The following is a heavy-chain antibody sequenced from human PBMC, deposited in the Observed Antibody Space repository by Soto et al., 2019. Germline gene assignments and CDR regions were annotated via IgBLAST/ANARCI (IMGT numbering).Heavy chain of an antibody. CDR2: IYHSGST. CDR3: ARGVAEYSSSCFCDY. V-gene: IGHV4-30-2*01. J-gene: IGHJ4*02. CDR1: GGTISSGGYS. Sequence: SETLSLTCAVSGGTISSGGYSWSWIRQPPGKGLEWIGYIYHSGSTYYNPVLKSRFTISVDRTKNQFSLKLSSVTAADSAVDYCARGVAEYSSSCFCDYWGQGTLVTVSS. D-gene: IGHD6-6*01.